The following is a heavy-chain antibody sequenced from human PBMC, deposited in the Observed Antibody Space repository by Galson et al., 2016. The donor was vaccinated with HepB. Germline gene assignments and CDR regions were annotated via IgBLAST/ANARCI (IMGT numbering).Heavy chain of an antibody. J-gene: IGHJ4*02. CDR3: ARLSAPAGNY. V-gene: IGHV4-39*01. CDR1: GGSVSSSRYY. CDR2: SYYSGST. D-gene: IGHD6-19*01. Sequence: ETLSLTCTVSGGSVSSSRYYWGWLRQPPGKGLAWIGSSYYSGSTYYNPSLKSRVTISVDMSKNQFYLKVSAVTAADTAVYYCARLSAPAGNYWGQGTLVTVSS.